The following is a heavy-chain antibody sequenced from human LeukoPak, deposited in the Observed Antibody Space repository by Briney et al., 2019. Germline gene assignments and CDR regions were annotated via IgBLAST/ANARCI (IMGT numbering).Heavy chain of an antibody. J-gene: IGHJ4*02. CDR1: GFTFSRYA. V-gene: IGHV3-30*18. Sequence: PGGSLRLSCAASGFTFSRYAMHWVRQAPGKGLEWVALISYDGSKKNYADSVKGRFTISRDNSKNTLYLQMNGLRAEDTAVYYCAKDRVWAWGIAAAGPIDYWGQGTLVTVSS. CDR2: ISYDGSKK. CDR3: AKDRVWAWGIAAAGPIDY. D-gene: IGHD6-13*01.